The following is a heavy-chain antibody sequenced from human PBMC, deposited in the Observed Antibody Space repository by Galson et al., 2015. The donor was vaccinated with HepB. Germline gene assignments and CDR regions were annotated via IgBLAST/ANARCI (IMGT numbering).Heavy chain of an antibody. CDR3: TTKGWGSGFGY. D-gene: IGHD1-26*01. CDR2: IKKKADGGTT. V-gene: IGHV3-15*01. CDR1: GFTFSNAW. J-gene: IGHJ4*02. Sequence: SLRLSCAASGFTFSNAWMSWVRQAPGKGLEWVGRIKKKADGGTTDYAAPVKGRFTISRDGSGDTLYLQMNSLTTEDTAVYYCTTKGWGSGFGYWGQGTLVTVSS.